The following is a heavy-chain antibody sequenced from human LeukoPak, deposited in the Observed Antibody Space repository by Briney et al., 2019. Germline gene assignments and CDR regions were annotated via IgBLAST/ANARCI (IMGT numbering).Heavy chain of an antibody. Sequence: AGGSLRLSCAASGFTFSSYWMSWVRQAPGKGLEWVANIKQDGSEKYYVDSVKGRFTISRDNDKNSLYLQMNSLRAEDTAVYYCAREEEGYYYGSGSYFDPWGQGTLVTVSS. CDR2: IKQDGSEK. CDR3: AREEEGYYYGSGSYFDP. CDR1: GFTFSSYW. J-gene: IGHJ5*02. D-gene: IGHD3-10*01. V-gene: IGHV3-7*03.